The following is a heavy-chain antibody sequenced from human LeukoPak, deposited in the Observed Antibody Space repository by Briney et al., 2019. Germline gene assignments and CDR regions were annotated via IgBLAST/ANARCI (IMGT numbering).Heavy chain of an antibody. V-gene: IGHV4-34*01. CDR3: ARGELRYFDWLLRGTYFDY. CDR2: INHSGST. Sequence: KPSETLSLTCAVYGGSFSGYYWSWIRQPPGKGLEWIGEINHSGSTNYNPSLKSRVTISVDTSKNQFSLKLSSVTAADTAVYYYARGELRYFDWLLRGTYFDYWGQGTLVTVSS. CDR1: GGSFSGYY. D-gene: IGHD3-9*01. J-gene: IGHJ4*02.